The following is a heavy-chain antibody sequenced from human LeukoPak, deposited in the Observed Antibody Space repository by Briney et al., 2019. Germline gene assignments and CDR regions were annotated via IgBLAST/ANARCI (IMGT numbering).Heavy chain of an antibody. CDR1: GYTFTSYA. V-gene: IGHV1-3*01. Sequence: ASVKVSCKASGYTFTSYAMHWVRQAPGQRLEWMGWINAGNGNTKYSQKFQGRVTITRDTSASTTYMELSSLRSEDTAVYYCARVGIAVAFDYWGQGTLVTVSS. CDR2: INAGNGNT. D-gene: IGHD6-19*01. CDR3: ARVGIAVAFDY. J-gene: IGHJ4*02.